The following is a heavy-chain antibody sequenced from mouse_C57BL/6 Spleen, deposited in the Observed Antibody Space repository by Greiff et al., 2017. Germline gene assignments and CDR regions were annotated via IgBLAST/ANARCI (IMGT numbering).Heavy chain of an antibody. D-gene: IGHD2-1*01. Sequence: QVQLQQSGAELVRPGASVKLSCTASGYTFTDYYINWVKQRPGQGLEWIARINPGSGNTNYNEQFKGKATMTAEKSSSTAYMQLSSLTSEDSAVYFCVIYYGNYGWFAYWGQGTLVTVSA. CDR1: GYTFTDYY. J-gene: IGHJ3*01. V-gene: IGHV1-76*01. CDR2: INPGSGNT. CDR3: VIYYGNYGWFAY.